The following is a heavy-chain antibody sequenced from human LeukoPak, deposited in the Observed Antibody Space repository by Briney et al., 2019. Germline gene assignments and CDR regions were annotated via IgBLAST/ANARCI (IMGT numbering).Heavy chain of an antibody. Sequence: ASVKVSCKVSGYTLTELSMHWVRQAPGKGLEWMGGYDPEDGETIYAQSFQGRVTMTEDTSTDTAYMELSSLRSEDTAVHYCTTAFRSRTLDYWGQGTLVTVSS. J-gene: IGHJ4*02. D-gene: IGHD1-26*01. CDR2: YDPEDGET. CDR3: TTAFRSRTLDY. V-gene: IGHV1-24*01. CDR1: GYTLTELS.